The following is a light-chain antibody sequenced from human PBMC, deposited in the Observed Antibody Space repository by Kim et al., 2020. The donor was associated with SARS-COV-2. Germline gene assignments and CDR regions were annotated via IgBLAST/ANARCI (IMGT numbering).Light chain of an antibody. Sequence: DIVLTQSPDSLAVSLGERATVNCKSSQSVLYRTDNRNYLGWYQQKPGQPPKLLINWASIRESGVPDRFSGSGSGTDFTLTISSLQAEDVAVYYCQQYTDAITFGGGTKVDIK. J-gene: IGKJ4*01. CDR2: WAS. CDR1: QSVLYRTDNRNY. CDR3: QQYTDAIT. V-gene: IGKV4-1*01.